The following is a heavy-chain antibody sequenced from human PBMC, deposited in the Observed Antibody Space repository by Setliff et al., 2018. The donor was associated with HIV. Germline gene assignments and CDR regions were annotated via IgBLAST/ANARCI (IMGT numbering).Heavy chain of an antibody. Sequence: PGESLKISCAASGFTFSSYWMHWVRQAPGKGLVWVSRINSDGSSTSYADSVKGRFTISRDNAKNTLYLQMNSLRAEDTAVYYCARGPLSSFTSTLFAWGQGTLVTVSS. D-gene: IGHD2-15*01. CDR2: INSDGSST. V-gene: IGHV3-74*01. J-gene: IGHJ5*02. CDR3: ARGPLSSFTSTLFA. CDR1: GFTFSSYW.